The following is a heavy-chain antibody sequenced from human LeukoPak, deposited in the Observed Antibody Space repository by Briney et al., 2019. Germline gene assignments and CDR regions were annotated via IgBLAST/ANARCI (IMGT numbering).Heavy chain of an antibody. CDR2: IYTSGST. CDR3: ARRTGGRFDY. Sequence: SQTLSLTCTVSGGSISSGSYYYSWIRQPAGKGLEWIGRIYTSGSTNYNPSLKSRVTISVDTSKNQFSLKLSSVTAADTAVYYCARRTGGRFDYWGQGTLVTVSA. J-gene: IGHJ4*02. CDR1: GGSISSGSYY. D-gene: IGHD3-16*01. V-gene: IGHV4-61*02.